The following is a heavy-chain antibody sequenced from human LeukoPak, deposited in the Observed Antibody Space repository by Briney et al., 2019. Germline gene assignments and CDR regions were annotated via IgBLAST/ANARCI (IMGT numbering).Heavy chain of an antibody. V-gene: IGHV3-53*05. CDR3: ARDGGVVVAATPPESY. CDR1: GFTVSSNY. Sequence: GGSLRLSCAASGFTVSSNYMSWVRQAPGKGLEWVSLIYSGGSTYYADSVKGRFTISRDNSKNTLYLQMNSLRAEDTAVYYCARDGGVVVAATPPESYWGQGTLVTVSS. J-gene: IGHJ4*02. D-gene: IGHD2-15*01. CDR2: IYSGGST.